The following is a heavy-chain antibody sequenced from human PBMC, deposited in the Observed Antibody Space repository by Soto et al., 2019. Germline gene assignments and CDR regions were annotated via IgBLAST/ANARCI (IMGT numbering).Heavy chain of an antibody. V-gene: IGHV4-59*01. CDR1: GGSISSYY. CDR2: IYYSGST. J-gene: IGHJ5*02. CDR3: ARHSGGYYSSYQWFDP. Sequence: PSETLSLTCTVSGGSISSYYWSWIRQPPGKGLEWIGYIYYSGSTNYNPSLKSRVTISVDTFKNQFSLKLSSVTAADTAVYYCARHSGGYYSSYQWFDPWGQGTLVTVSS. D-gene: IGHD3-22*01.